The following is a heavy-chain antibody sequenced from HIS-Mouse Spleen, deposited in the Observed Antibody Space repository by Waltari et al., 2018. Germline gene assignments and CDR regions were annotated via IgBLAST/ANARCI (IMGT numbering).Heavy chain of an antibody. D-gene: IGHD6-13*01. CDR2: IYYSGST. CDR1: GSPIRSRSYY. V-gene: IGHV4-39*07. Sequence: QLQLQESGPGLVKPSETLSLPCPGSGSPIRSRSYYWAWIRQPPGTGLAWIGSIYYSGSTYYNPSLKSRVTISVDTSKNQFSLKLSSVTAADTAVYYCAREIPYSSSWYDWYFDLWGRGTLVTVSS. CDR3: AREIPYSSSWYDWYFDL. J-gene: IGHJ2*01.